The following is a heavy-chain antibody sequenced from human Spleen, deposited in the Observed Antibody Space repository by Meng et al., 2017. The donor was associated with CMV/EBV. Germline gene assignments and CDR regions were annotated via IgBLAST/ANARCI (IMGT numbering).Heavy chain of an antibody. CDR1: GFTFSTCA. CDR2: ISYDGSNK. CDR3: ARDLPHDNSYGMDV. J-gene: IGHJ6*02. V-gene: IGHV3-30*04. Sequence: SLKISCTASGFTFSTCAMHWVRQAPGKGLEWVAVISYDGSNKYYADSVKGRFTISRDNSENTLYLQMNSLRAEDTAVYYCARDLPHDNSYGMDVWGQGTTVTVSS. D-gene: IGHD5-24*01.